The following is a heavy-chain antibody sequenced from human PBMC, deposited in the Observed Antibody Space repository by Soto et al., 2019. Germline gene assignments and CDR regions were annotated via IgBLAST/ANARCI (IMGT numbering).Heavy chain of an antibody. Sequence: ASVKVSCKASGGTFSSYAISWVRQAPGQGLEWMGRIIPILGIANYAQKFQGRVTITADKSTSTAYMELSSLRSEDTAVYYCARVRSGGSHDPNWFDPWGQGTLVTVSS. CDR1: GGTFSSYA. J-gene: IGHJ5*02. CDR3: ARVRSGGSHDPNWFDP. V-gene: IGHV1-69*04. CDR2: IIPILGIA. D-gene: IGHD2-15*01.